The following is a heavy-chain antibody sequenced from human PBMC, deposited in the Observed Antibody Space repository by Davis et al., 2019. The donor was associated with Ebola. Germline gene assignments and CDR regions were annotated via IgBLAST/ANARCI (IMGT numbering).Heavy chain of an antibody. D-gene: IGHD2-8*01. Sequence: SVTVSRLASGYTFGHYYMHWVRQAPAHPLEWLGLINPNTCDTNYAPNFQGRVTMPRDTSMNTAYMELSRLRSDDTAVYYCAREGCSNGVCHDFDYWGQGTLVTVSS. V-gene: IGHV1-2*06. CDR2: INPNTCDT. J-gene: IGHJ4*02. CDR3: AREGCSNGVCHDFDY. CDR1: GYTFGHYY.